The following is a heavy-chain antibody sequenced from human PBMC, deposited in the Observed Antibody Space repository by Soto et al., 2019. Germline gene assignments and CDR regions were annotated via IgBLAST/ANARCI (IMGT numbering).Heavy chain of an antibody. CDR2: INPNSGGT. CDR1: GDTFTGDY. D-gene: IGHD4-17*01. V-gene: IGHV1-2*04. Sequence: GPSVKVSSKASGDTFTGDYMHWVRQAPEQGLDWMGWINPNSGGTNYAQKFQGWVTMTRDTSISTAYMELSRLRSDDTAVYYCARDRITTVTTGASHDAFDIWGQGTMVTVSS. J-gene: IGHJ3*02. CDR3: ARDRITTVTTGASHDAFDI.